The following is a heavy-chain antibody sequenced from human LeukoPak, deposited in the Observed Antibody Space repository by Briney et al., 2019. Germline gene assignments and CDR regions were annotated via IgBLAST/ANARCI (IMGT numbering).Heavy chain of an antibody. J-gene: IGHJ4*02. Sequence: GGSLRLSCAASGFTVSSSYMSWVRQAPGKGLEWVSVIYSGGSTYYADSVKGRFTISRDNSKNTLYLQMNSLRAEDTAVYYCARDLKNDYGDYGPPDYWGQGTLVTVSS. D-gene: IGHD4-17*01. CDR3: ARDLKNDYGDYGPPDY. V-gene: IGHV3-66*01. CDR2: IYSGGST. CDR1: GFTVSSSY.